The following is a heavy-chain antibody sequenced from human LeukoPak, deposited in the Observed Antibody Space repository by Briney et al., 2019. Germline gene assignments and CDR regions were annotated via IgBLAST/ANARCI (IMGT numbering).Heavy chain of an antibody. CDR1: GGSISSHY. D-gene: IGHD3-10*01. CDR3: ARDSYYYGSGSYPYYYYYYMDV. Sequence: SETLSLTCTVSGGSISSHYWSWIRQPPGKGLEWIGYIYYSGSTNYNPSLKSRVTISVDTSKNQFSLKLSSVTAADTAVYYCARDSYYYGSGSYPYYYYYYMDVWGKGTTVTVSS. J-gene: IGHJ6*03. CDR2: IYYSGST. V-gene: IGHV4-59*11.